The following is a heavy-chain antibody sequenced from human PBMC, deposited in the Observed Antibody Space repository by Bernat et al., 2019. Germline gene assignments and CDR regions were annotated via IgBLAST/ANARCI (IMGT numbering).Heavy chain of an antibody. D-gene: IGHD3-16*02. CDR3: ARGRHYDYIWGSYHYFDY. Sequence: EVQLVESGGGLIQPGGSLRLSCAASGFTVSSNYMSWVRQAPGKVLEWVSVIYSGGSTYYADSVKGRFTISRDNSKNTLYLQMNSLRAEDTAVYYCARGRHYDYIWGSYHYFDYWGQGTLVTVSS. CDR1: GFTVSSNY. J-gene: IGHJ4*02. V-gene: IGHV3-53*01. CDR2: IYSGGST.